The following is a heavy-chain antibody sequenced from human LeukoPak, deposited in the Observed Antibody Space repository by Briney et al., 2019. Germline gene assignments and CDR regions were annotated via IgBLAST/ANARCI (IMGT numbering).Heavy chain of an antibody. V-gene: IGHV4-4*07. Sequence: SETLSLTCTVSGGSISSYYWSWIRQPPGKGLECIGRIYTSGSTNYNPSLKSRVTMSVGTSKNRFSLKLSSVTAADTAVYYCARGGQYGSGSYYTYYYYGMDVWGQGTTVTVSS. D-gene: IGHD3-10*01. J-gene: IGHJ6*02. CDR3: ARGGQYGSGSYYTYYYYGMDV. CDR2: IYTSGST. CDR1: GGSISSYY.